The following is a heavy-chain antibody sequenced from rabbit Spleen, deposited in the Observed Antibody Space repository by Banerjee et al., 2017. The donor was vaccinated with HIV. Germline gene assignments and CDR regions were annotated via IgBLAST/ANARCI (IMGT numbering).Heavy chain of an antibody. CDR3: ARDTASSFSSYGMDL. CDR1: GFSFSDREV. CDR2: INTATGKA. J-gene: IGHJ6*01. Sequence: EQLVESGGGLVQPAESLTLTCKASGFSFSDREVMCWVRQAPGKGLKWIACINTATGKAVYASWAKGRFTFSKTSLTTVTLQMTRLTAADTATYFCARDTASSFSSYGMDLWGQGTLVTVS. V-gene: IGHV1S45*01. D-gene: IGHD8-1*01.